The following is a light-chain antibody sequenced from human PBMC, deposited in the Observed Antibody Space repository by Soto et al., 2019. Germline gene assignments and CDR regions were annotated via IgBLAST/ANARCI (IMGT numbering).Light chain of an antibody. CDR1: SSNIGAGYD. Sequence: QSVLTQPPSVSGAPGQRVTISCTGSSSNIGAGYDVKWYQQLPGTAPKLLIHGNSNPPSGVPDRFSGSKSGTSASLAITGLQAEDEADYYCQSYDSSLSGWVFGGGTKVTVL. CDR2: GNS. CDR3: QSYDSSLSGWV. V-gene: IGLV1-40*01. J-gene: IGLJ3*02.